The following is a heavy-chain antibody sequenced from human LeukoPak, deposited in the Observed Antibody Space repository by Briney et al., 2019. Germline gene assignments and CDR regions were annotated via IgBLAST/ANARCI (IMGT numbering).Heavy chain of an antibody. D-gene: IGHD4-11*01. CDR3: ARQHDYSISHSDY. CDR1: GYSFTSYW. V-gene: IGHV5-51*01. J-gene: IGHJ4*02. Sequence: GESLKTSCKGSGYSFTSYWIGWVRQMPGKGLEWMGIIYPGDSDTRYSPSFQGQVTISADKSISTAYLQWSSLKASDTAMYFCARQHDYSISHSDYWGQGTLVTVSS. CDR2: IYPGDSDT.